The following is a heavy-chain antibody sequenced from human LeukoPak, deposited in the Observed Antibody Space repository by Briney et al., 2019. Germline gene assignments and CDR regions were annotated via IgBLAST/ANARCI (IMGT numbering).Heavy chain of an antibody. CDR1: GGSVSSSIYY. Sequence: SETLSLTCTVSGGSVSSSIYYWGWIRQPPGKGLEWIGSIYYSGSTSYNPSLKSRVTISVDTSKNQFSLKLSSVTAADTAVYYCAREPYYYGSGQNWYFDLWGRGTLVTVSS. V-gene: IGHV4-39*02. CDR3: AREPYYYGSGQNWYFDL. CDR2: IYYSGST. D-gene: IGHD3-10*01. J-gene: IGHJ2*01.